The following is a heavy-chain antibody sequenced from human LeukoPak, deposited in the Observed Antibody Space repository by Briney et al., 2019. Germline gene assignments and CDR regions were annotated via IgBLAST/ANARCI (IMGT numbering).Heavy chain of an antibody. J-gene: IGHJ4*02. CDR3: ARDRLGIVGATAN. V-gene: IGHV3-21*01. CDR1: GFTFSSYS. Sequence: PGGSLRLSCAASGFTFSSYSMNWVRQAPGKGLEWVSSISSSSSYIYYADSVKGRFTISRDNAKNSLYLQMNSLRAEDTAVYYCARDRLGIVGATANWGQGTLVTVSS. CDR2: ISSSSSYI. D-gene: IGHD1-26*01.